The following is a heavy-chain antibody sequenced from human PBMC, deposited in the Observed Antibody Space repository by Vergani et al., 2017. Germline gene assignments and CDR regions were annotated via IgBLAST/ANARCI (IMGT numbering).Heavy chain of an antibody. V-gene: IGHV1-2*02. CDR3: ALGGIVGATSPFDY. CDR1: GYTFSAYY. CDR2: VNPNSGDT. J-gene: IGHJ4*02. Sequence: QVHLVQSGAEVKKPGASVKVSCQTSGYTFSAYYIHWVRQAPGQGLEWMGWVNPNSGDTNYAQKFQGRVTMTRDTSTSTVYMELSSLRSEDTAVYYCALGGIVGATSPFDYWGQGTLVTVSS. D-gene: IGHD1-26*01.